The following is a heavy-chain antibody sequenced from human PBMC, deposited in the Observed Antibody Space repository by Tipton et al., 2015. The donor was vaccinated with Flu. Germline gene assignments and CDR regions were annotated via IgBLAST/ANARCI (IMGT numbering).Heavy chain of an antibody. CDR2: VNQDGSEK. V-gene: IGHV3-7*01. Sequence: SLRLSCAASGFTFSGFWMTWVRHAPGKGLEWVANVNQDGSEKYYVDSVKGRFTISRDNAENSLYLQLSSLRVEDTAVYYCARYDVDTDPYFYYGMDVWGQGTTVTV. CDR1: GFTFSGFW. D-gene: IGHD1-1*01. J-gene: IGHJ6*02. CDR3: ARYDVDTDPYFYYGMDV.